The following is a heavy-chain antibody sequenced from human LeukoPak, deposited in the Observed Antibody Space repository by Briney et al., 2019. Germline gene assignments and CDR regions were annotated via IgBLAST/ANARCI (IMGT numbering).Heavy chain of an antibody. Sequence: PGGTLRLSCAASGFTFSSYGMSWVRQAPGKGLEWVSAISGSGGSTYYADSVKGRFTISRDNSKNTLYLQMNSLRAEDTAVYYCAKAIFVAVAGSWFDPWGQGTLVTVSS. CDR3: AKAIFVAVAGSWFDP. D-gene: IGHD6-19*01. CDR2: ISGSGGST. J-gene: IGHJ5*02. V-gene: IGHV3-23*01. CDR1: GFTFSSYG.